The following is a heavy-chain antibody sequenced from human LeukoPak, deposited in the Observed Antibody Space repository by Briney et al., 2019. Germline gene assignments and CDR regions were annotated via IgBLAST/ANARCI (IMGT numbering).Heavy chain of an antibody. CDR2: IYYSGST. Sequence: SETLSLTCTVSGGSISSSSYYWGWIRQPPGKGLEWIGSIYYSGSTYYNPSLKSRVTISVDTSKNQFSLKLSSVTAADTAVYYCASNAAYYYDSSGYYYMDVWGKGTTVTVSS. CDR1: GGSISSSSYY. J-gene: IGHJ6*03. CDR3: ASNAAYYYDSSGYYYMDV. V-gene: IGHV4-39*07. D-gene: IGHD3-22*01.